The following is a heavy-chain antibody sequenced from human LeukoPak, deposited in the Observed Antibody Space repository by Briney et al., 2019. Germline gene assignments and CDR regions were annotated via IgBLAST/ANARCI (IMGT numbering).Heavy chain of an antibody. J-gene: IGHJ6*02. V-gene: IGHV4-34*01. Sequence: PSETLSLTCAVYGGSFSGYYWSWIRQPPGKGLEWIGEINHSGSTNYNPSLKSRVTISVDTSKNQFSLKLSSVTAADTAVYYCARGRADIVVVPAAIRDYYYYYGMDVWGQGTTVTVSS. CDR2: INHSGST. D-gene: IGHD2-2*02. CDR1: GGSFSGYY. CDR3: ARGRADIVVVPAAIRDYYYYYGMDV.